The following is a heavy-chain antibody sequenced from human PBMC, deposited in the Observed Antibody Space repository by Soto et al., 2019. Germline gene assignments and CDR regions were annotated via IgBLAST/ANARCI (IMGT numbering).Heavy chain of an antibody. J-gene: IGHJ4*02. CDR1: GYTLTELS. V-gene: IGHV1-24*01. CDR3: ATCYYDSSGPPLDY. D-gene: IGHD3-22*01. CDR2: FDPEDGET. Sequence: GASVKVSCKVSGYTLTELSMHWVRQAPGKGLEWMGGFDPEDGETIYAQKFQGRVTMTEDTSTDTAYMELSSLRSEDTAVYYCATCYYDSSGPPLDYWGQGTLVTASS.